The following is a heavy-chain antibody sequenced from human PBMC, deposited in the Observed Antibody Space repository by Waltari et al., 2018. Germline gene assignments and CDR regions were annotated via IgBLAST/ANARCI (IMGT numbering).Heavy chain of an antibody. CDR1: GFTFRSYW. CDR3: ARMGSSSSSY. J-gene: IGHJ4*02. CDR2: IKQDGSEK. Sequence: EVQLVESGGGLVQPGGSLRLSCAASGFTFRSYWLSGVRPAPGRGLEWVANIKQDGSEKHYVDSVKGRFTISRDNAKNSLYLQMNSLRDEDTAEYYCARMGSSSSSYWGQGTLVTVSS. D-gene: IGHD6-6*01. V-gene: IGHV3-7*01.